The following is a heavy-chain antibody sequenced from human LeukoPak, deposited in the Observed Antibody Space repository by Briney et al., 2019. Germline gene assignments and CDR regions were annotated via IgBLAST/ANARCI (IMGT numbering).Heavy chain of an antibody. J-gene: IGHJ4*02. D-gene: IGHD3-10*01. Sequence: PGGSLRLSCAASGFTFDDYAMHWVRQAPGKGLEWVSGISWNSGSIGYADSVKGRFTISRDNAKNSLYLQMNSLRAEDTALYYCAKGVWFGEGSYFDYWGQGTLVTVSS. CDR1: GFTFDDYA. CDR3: AKGVWFGEGSYFDY. V-gene: IGHV3-9*01. CDR2: ISWNSGSI.